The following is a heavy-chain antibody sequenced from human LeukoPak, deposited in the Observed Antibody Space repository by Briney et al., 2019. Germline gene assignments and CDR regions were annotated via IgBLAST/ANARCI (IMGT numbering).Heavy chain of an antibody. D-gene: IGHD3-16*01. CDR3: ARVKKAMITFGGHSSAFDL. V-gene: IGHV4-39*07. Sequence: PSETLSLTCTVSGGSISSSSYYWGWIRQPPGKGLEWIGSIYYSGSTYYNPSLKSRVTISVDTSKNQFSLKMSSVTAADTAVYYCARVKKAMITFGGHSSAFDLWGQGTMVTVSS. CDR2: IYYSGST. J-gene: IGHJ3*01. CDR1: GGSISSSSYY.